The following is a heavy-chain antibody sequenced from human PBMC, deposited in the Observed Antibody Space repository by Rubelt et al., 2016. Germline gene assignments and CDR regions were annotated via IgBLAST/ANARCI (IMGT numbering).Heavy chain of an antibody. V-gene: IGHV3-23*04. CDR2: ISGKGGST. D-gene: IGHD6-13*01. J-gene: IGHJ4*02. CDR1: GFTYTYST. CDR3: AKGHSNLDY. Sequence: EVQLVESGGGLVQPGGSLRLSCAASGFTYTYSTMTWVRQAPGKGLEWVSAISGKGGSTYYADSVRGRFTISRDNSRITLYLQMNSLRAEDTAVYYCAKGHSNLDYWGQGTLVTVSS.